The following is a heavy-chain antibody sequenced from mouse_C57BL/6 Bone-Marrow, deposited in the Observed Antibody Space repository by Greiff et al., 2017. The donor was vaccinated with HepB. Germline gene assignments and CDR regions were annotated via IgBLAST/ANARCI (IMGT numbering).Heavy chain of an antibody. CDR1: GYTFTSYG. CDR3: ARDNYYGSSSYAMDY. J-gene: IGHJ4*01. Sequence: QVHVKQSGAELARPGASVKLSCKASGYTFTSYGISWVKQRTGQGLEWIGEIYPRSGNTYYNEKFKGKATLTADKSSSTAYMELRSLTSEDSAVYFCARDNYYGSSSYAMDYWGQGTSVTVSS. CDR2: IYPRSGNT. V-gene: IGHV1-81*01. D-gene: IGHD1-1*01.